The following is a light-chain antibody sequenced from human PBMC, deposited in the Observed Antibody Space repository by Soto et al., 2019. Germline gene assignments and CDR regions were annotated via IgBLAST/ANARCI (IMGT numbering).Light chain of an antibody. CDR3: QQYGSSGT. V-gene: IGKV3-20*01. Sequence: DIVLTQSPGTLSLSPGERATLSCRASQSLNSSYLAWYQQKPGQAPRLLIYDASNRATGIPVRFSGSGSGTDYTLTITNLESEDFAVYYCQQYGSSGTFGQGTKVDI. J-gene: IGKJ1*01. CDR2: DAS. CDR1: QSLNSSY.